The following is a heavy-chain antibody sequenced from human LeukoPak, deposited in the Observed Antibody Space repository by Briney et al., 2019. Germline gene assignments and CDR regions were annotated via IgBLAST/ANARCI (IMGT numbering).Heavy chain of an antibody. CDR1: GGTFSSYA. V-gene: IGHV1-46*01. J-gene: IGHJ6*02. CDR2: INPSGGST. CDR3: ARERLRQDGMDYGMDV. Sequence: GASVKVSCKASGGTFSSYAISWVRQAPGQGLEWMGIINPSGGSTSYAQKFQGRVTMTRDTSTSTVYMELSSLRSEDTAVYYCARERLRQDGMDYGMDVWGQGTTVTVSS. D-gene: IGHD1-1*01.